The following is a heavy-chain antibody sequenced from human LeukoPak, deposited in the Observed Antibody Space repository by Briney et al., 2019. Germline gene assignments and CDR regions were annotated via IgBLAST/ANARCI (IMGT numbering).Heavy chain of an antibody. CDR1: GGSISSSGFY. D-gene: IGHD3-22*01. CDR2: IYYSGTT. J-gene: IGHJ1*01. Sequence: PSETLSLTCTVSGGSISSSGFYWGWIRQPPGMGLEWIGSIYYSGTTYYNPSLKSRVTISVDTSKNQFSLKLTSVTAVDTAVYYCARQWDSSGYHEYFQHWGQGTLVTV. CDR3: ARQWDSSGYHEYFQH. V-gene: IGHV4-39*01.